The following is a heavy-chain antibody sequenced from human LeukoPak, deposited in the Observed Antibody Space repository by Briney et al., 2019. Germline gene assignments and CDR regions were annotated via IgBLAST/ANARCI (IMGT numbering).Heavy chain of an antibody. D-gene: IGHD6-6*01. J-gene: IGHJ4*02. CDR2: INHSGNT. CDR3: ARGDTVAARPGRFDS. CDR1: GESISGFY. Sequence: SETLSLTCTVSGESISGFYWTWIRQPPGKGLEWIGEINHSGNTNYNPSLKSRVTVSVDTSKKQFSLKLSSVTAADTAVYYCARGDTVAARPGRFDSWGQGTLVTVSS. V-gene: IGHV4-34*01.